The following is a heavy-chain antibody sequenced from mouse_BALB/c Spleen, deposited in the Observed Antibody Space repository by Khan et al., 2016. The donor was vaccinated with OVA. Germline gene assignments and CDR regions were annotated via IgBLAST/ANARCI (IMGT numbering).Heavy chain of an antibody. CDR2: ISDGGSYT. CDR1: GFTFSDYY. D-gene: IGHD1-1*02. CDR3: ARAGYGGVAY. Sequence: EVELVESGGGLVKPGGSLKLSCAASGFTFSDYYMYWVRQTPEKRLEWVATISDGGSYTYYPDSVKGRFTISRDNAKNNLYLQRSSLKSEDTAMYYFARAGYGGVAYWGQGTLVTVTA. V-gene: IGHV5-4*02. J-gene: IGHJ3*01.